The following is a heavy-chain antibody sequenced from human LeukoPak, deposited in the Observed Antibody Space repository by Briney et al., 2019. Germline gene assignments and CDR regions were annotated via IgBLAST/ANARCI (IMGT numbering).Heavy chain of an antibody. CDR2: TYYRSKWFD. Sequence: SQTLSLTCAISGDSVSSNTVAWNWFRQSPLRGLEWLGRTYYRSKWFDEYAVSLKSRITISPDTSKNQFSLQLNSATPDDTAVYYCVREQRLGHLDYWGQGTLITVSS. CDR3: VREQRLGHLDY. V-gene: IGHV6-1*01. J-gene: IGHJ4*02. CDR1: GDSVSSNTVA. D-gene: IGHD3-22*01.